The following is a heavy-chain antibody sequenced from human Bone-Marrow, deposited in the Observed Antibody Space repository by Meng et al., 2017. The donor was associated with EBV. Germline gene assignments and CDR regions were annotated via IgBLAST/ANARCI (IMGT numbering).Heavy chain of an antibody. V-gene: IGHV3-23*04. CDR3: ALWFREHFNY. CDR1: GFTFRDSA. J-gene: IGHJ4*02. Sequence: VVFGGGLGQPGGSLRLSCAASGFTFRDSAMSWVRQAPGKGLEWVSTISAGIGNTHYADSVKGRFTISRDNSKNTLYLQMNNLRADDTAVYYCALWFREHFNYWGQGTLVTVSS. D-gene: IGHD3-10*01. CDR2: ISAGIGNT.